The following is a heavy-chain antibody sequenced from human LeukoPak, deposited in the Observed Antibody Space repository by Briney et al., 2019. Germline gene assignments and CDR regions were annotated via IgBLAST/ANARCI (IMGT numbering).Heavy chain of an antibody. CDR1: GGTFSSYA. D-gene: IGHD2-2*01. J-gene: IGHJ4*02. V-gene: IGHV1-69*13. CDR2: IIPIFGTA. Sequence: GASVTVSCKASGGTFSSYAISWVRQAPGQGLEWMGGIIPIFGTANYAQKFQGRVTITADESTSTAYMELSSLRSEDTAVYYCARDYGSTSRSHYYWGQGTLVTVSS. CDR3: ARDYGSTSRSHYY.